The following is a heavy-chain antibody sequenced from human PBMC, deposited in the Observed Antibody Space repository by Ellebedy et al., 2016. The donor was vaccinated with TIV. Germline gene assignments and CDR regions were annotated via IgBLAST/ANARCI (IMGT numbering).Heavy chain of an antibody. V-gene: IGHV3-30*04. CDR3: VRDGSGWDLDY. J-gene: IGHJ4*02. D-gene: IGHD6-19*01. Sequence: GESLKISXSASGFTFSRYAMHWVRQAPGKGLEWVAFISNHGKEKYYADSVKGRFTISRDDSKNTVYLQISSLRPDDTAVYYCVRDGSGWDLDYWGQGTQVTVSS. CDR2: ISNHGKEK. CDR1: GFTFSRYA.